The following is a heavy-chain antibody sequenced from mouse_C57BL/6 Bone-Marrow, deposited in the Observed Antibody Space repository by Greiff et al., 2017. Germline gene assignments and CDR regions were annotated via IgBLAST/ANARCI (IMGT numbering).Heavy chain of an antibody. Sequence: VQLQQPGAELVKPGASVKLSCKASGYTFTSYWMHWVKQRPGQGLEWIGMIHPNSGSTNYNEKFKSKATLTVDKSSSTAYMQLSSLTSEDSAVYYCARSRSYDGRFAYGGQGTLVTVSA. CDR2: IHPNSGST. CDR3: ARSRSYDGRFAY. V-gene: IGHV1-64*01. CDR1: GYTFTSYW. J-gene: IGHJ3*01. D-gene: IGHD2-3*01.